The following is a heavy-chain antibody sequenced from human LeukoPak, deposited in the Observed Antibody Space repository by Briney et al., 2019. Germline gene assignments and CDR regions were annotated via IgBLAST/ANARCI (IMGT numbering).Heavy chain of an antibody. Sequence: PETLSLTCAVSGVSLSSSNWWSGVRPPPGKGLEWIGEIYHSGSTNYNPSLKSRVTISVDKSKNQFSLKLSSVTAPDTAVYYCARLQKRITMVRGVDWFDPWGQGTLVTVSS. D-gene: IGHD3-10*01. J-gene: IGHJ5*02. CDR1: GVSLSSSNW. CDR3: ARLQKRITMVRGVDWFDP. CDR2: IYHSGST. V-gene: IGHV4-4*03.